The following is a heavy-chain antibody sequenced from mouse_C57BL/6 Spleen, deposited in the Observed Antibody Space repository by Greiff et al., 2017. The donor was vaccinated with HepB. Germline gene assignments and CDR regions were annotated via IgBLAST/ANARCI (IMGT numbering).Heavy chain of an antibody. CDR2: IYPGSGNT. Sequence: VQLQQSGAELVRPGASVKLSCKASGYTFTDYYINWVKQRPGQGLEWIARIYPGSGNTYYNEKFKGKATLTAEKSSSTAYMQLSSLTSEDSAVYFCAREGYGNYYFDYWGQGTTLTVSS. CDR1: GYTFTDYY. V-gene: IGHV1-76*01. CDR3: AREGYGNYYFDY. J-gene: IGHJ2*01. D-gene: IGHD2-10*02.